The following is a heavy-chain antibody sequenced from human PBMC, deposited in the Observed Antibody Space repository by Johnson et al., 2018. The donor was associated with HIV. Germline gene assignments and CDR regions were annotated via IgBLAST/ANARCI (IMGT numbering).Heavy chain of an antibody. CDR1: GFTFSDHY. V-gene: IGHV3-72*01. J-gene: IGHJ3*02. D-gene: IGHD1-7*01. CDR3: VRVELGAFDI. CDR2: TRNKANSYTT. Sequence: VQLVESGGGLVQPGGSLRLSCAASGFTFSDHYMDWVRQAQGKGLEWVGRTRNKANSYTTEYAASVKGRFTISRDDSKNSLYLQMNSLKTEDTAVYYCVRVELGAFDIWGQGTMVIVSS.